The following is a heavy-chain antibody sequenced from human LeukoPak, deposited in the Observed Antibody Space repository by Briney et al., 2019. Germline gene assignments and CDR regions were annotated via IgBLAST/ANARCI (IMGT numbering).Heavy chain of an antibody. Sequence: ASVKVSCKASGYTFTSYGISWVRQAPGQGLEWMGWISAYNGNTDYAQSLQGRVTMTIATSTSTVYMELRSLRSDDTAVYYCARDVGRSYDLDYWGQGTLVTVSS. J-gene: IGHJ4*02. CDR1: GYTFTSYG. CDR2: ISAYNGNT. D-gene: IGHD3-16*01. V-gene: IGHV1-18*01. CDR3: ARDVGRSYDLDY.